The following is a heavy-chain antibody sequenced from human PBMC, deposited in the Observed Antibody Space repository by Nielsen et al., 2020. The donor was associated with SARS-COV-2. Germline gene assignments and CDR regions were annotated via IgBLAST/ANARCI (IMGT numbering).Heavy chain of an antibody. V-gene: IGHV1-69*13. Sequence: SVKVSCKASGGTFSSYAISWVRQAPGQGLEWMGGIIPIFGTANYAQKFQGRVTITADESTSTAYMELSSLRSEDTAVYYCARFASRDFWSDRYYYMDVWGKGTTVTVSS. CDR2: IIPIFGTA. D-gene: IGHD3-3*01. CDR3: ARFASRDFWSDRYYYMDV. CDR1: GGTFSSYA. J-gene: IGHJ6*03.